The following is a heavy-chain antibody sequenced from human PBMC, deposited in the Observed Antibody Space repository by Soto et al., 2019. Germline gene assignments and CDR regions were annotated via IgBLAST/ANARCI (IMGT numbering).Heavy chain of an antibody. J-gene: IGHJ6*03. Sequence: GGSLRLSCAASGFTFSNAWMSWVRQAPGKGLEWVGRIKSKTDGGTTDYAAPVKGRFTISRDDSKNTLYLQMNSLKTEDPAVYYCTTRFPNYDYIWGSYRYTDYYYYMDVWGKGTTVTVSS. CDR3: TTRFPNYDYIWGSYRYTDYYYYMDV. CDR1: GFTFSNAW. CDR2: IKSKTDGGTT. D-gene: IGHD3-16*02. V-gene: IGHV3-15*01.